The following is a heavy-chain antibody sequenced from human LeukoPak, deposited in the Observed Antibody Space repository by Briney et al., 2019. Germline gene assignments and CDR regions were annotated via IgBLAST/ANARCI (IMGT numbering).Heavy chain of an antibody. CDR2: FNPKSGGT. CDR1: GFTFTAYY. CDR3: ARGIYGGNSPLVDL. Sequence: ASVKVSCKASGFTFTAYYMHWMRQAPGQGPEYMGLFNPKSGGTDHAQKFQGRVTMTRDTSISTAYLELSNLRSDDTAMYYCARGIYGGNSPLVDLWGQGTLVTVSS. D-gene: IGHD6-13*01. V-gene: IGHV1-2*02. J-gene: IGHJ5*02.